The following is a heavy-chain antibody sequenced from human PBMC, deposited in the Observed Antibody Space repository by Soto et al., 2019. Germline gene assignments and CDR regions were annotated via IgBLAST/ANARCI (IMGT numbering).Heavy chain of an antibody. CDR2: ISPNGQGI. Sequence: PGGSLRLSCGVSGFTVTSNGVSWVRQAPGKGLEWVSAISPNGQGIWYADSVKGRFTISRDNSKNTLYLQMNSLRAEDTAVYYCVRGQVADHAYFAYCGQGAKVTVSS. CDR3: VRGQVADHAYFAY. V-gene: IGHV3-23*01. CDR1: GFTVTSNG. J-gene: IGHJ4*02. D-gene: IGHD2-15*01.